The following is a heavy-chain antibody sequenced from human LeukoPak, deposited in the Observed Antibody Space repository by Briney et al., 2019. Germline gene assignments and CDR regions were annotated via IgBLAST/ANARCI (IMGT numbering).Heavy chain of an antibody. V-gene: IGHV1-69*04. Sequence: ASVRVSCKASGGTFSSYAIIWVRQAPGQGLEWMGRIIPILGIANYAQKFQGRVTITADKSTSTAYMELSSLRSEDTAVYYCARASYDSSGLFDYWGQGTLVTVSS. CDR1: GGTFSSYA. CDR3: ARASYDSSGLFDY. D-gene: IGHD3-22*01. J-gene: IGHJ4*02. CDR2: IIPILGIA.